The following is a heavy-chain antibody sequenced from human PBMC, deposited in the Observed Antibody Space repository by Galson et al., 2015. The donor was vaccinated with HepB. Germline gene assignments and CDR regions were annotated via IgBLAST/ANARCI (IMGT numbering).Heavy chain of an antibody. CDR2: INPSGGST. CDR3: ARDLSSGWYIDY. Sequence: SVKVSCKASGYTFTSYHMHWVRQAPGQGLEWMGIINPSGGSTSYAQKFQGRVTMTRDTSMSTVYMELSSLRSEDTAVYYCARDLSSGWYIDYWGQGTLVTVSS. V-gene: IGHV1-46*01. CDR1: GYTFTSYH. J-gene: IGHJ4*02. D-gene: IGHD6-19*01.